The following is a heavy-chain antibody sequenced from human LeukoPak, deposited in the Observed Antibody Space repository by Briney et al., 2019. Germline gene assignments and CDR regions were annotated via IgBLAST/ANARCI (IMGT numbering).Heavy chain of an antibody. J-gene: IGHJ4*02. CDR2: IKRHGIEK. Sequence: GSLRLSCAASGFTFCNYWMSWVRQAPGKGLEWVADIKRHGIEKHYVDAVKGRFTISRDNAKNSLYLQMNSLRAEDTAVYYCVLNMVGGQIFDFWGQGTLVTVSS. CDR1: GFTFCNYW. D-gene: IGHD3-10*01. CDR3: VLNMVGGQIFDF. V-gene: IGHV3-7*01.